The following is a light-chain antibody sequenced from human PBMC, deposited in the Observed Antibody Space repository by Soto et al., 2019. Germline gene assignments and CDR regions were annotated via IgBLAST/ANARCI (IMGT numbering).Light chain of an antibody. CDR2: EVS. J-gene: IGLJ2*01. V-gene: IGLV2-18*02. CDR3: SSYTNSISLV. Sequence: QSALTQPPSVSGSPGQSVTISCTGTSSDVGSYNRVSWYQQPPGTAPKLMIYEVSNRPSGVPDRFSGSKSGNTASLTISGLQAEDEADYYCSSYTNSISLVFGGGTKVTVL. CDR1: SSDVGSYNR.